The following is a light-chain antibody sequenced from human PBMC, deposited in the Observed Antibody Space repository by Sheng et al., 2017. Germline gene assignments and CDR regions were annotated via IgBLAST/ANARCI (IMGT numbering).Light chain of an antibody. Sequence: SYELTQPPSVSVSPGQTARITCSGDALPTKYTYWYQQRSDQAPVLVIFEDNRRPSGIPERFSGSSSGTEATLTINGAQVEDEGDYYCHSTDNSGDHWVFGGGTKLTVL. CDR3: HSTDNSGDHWV. V-gene: IGLV3-10*01. CDR1: ALPTKY. J-gene: IGLJ3*02. CDR2: EDN.